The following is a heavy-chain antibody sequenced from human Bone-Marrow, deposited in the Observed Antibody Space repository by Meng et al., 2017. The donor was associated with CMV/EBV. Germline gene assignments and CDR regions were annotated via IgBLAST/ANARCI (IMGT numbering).Heavy chain of an antibody. CDR2: MNPNSGNT. Sequence: ASVKVSCKASGYTFTSYDINWVRQATGQGLEWMGWMNPNSGNTGYAQKFQGRVTMTRNTSISTAYMELSSLRSEDTAVYYCTSSLIPYCSRSKCFTDYYYYGMDVWGQGTTVTVSS. J-gene: IGHJ6*02. CDR1: GYTFTSYD. D-gene: IGHD2-15*01. CDR3: TSSLIPYCSRSKCFTDYYYYGMDV. V-gene: IGHV1-8*01.